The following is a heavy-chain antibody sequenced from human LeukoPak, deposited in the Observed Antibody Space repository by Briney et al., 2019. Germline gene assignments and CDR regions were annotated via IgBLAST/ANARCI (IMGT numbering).Heavy chain of an antibody. CDR1: GGTVISYA. CDR2: IIPIFGTA. J-gene: IGHJ5*02. Sequence: SVKVSCKASGGTVISYAISWVRQAPGQGLEWMGGIIPIFGTANYAQKFQGRVTITADKSTSTAYMELSSLRSEDTAVYYCARARDNYDSSGYSVHWFDPWGQGTLVTVSS. V-gene: IGHV1-69*06. CDR3: ARARDNYDSSGYSVHWFDP. D-gene: IGHD3-22*01.